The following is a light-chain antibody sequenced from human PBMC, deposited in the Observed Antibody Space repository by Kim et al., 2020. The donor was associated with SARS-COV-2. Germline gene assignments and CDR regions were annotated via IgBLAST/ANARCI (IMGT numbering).Light chain of an antibody. V-gene: IGKV3-11*01. J-gene: IGKJ5*01. CDR2: DAS. CDR1: PSVTTF. Sequence: VLIPSPVILSLSPGERATLSCRASPSVTTFLGWYQQKPGQAPRLLIYDASNRATGIPGRFGGSGSGTDFTITISSLEPEDFAVYYCLQRHIWPITYGQGTQMEIK. CDR3: LQRHIWPIT.